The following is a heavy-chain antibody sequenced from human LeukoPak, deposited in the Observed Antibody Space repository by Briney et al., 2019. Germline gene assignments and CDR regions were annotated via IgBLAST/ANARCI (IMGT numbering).Heavy chain of an antibody. J-gene: IGHJ4*02. CDR1: GGSMSSYY. Sequence: SETLSLTCTVSGGSMSSYYWSWIRQPPGKGLEWIGYIYYSGTTNYNPSLKSRVTISVDASKNQFSLKLSSVTAADTAVYYCARHADYGDYLVDYWGQGTLVTVSS. V-gene: IGHV4-59*08. D-gene: IGHD4-17*01. CDR3: ARHADYGDYLVDY. CDR2: IYYSGTT.